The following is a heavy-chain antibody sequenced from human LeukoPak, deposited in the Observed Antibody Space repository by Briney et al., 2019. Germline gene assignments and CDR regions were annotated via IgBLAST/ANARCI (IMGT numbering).Heavy chain of an antibody. CDR3: ARGSDYYDSSGYYHFDY. Sequence: SETLSLTCAVYGGSFSGYYWSWIRQPPGKGLEWIEEINHSGSTNYNPSLKSRVTISVDTSKNQFSLKLSSVTAADTAVYYCARGSDYYDSSGYYHFDYWGQGTLVTVSS. D-gene: IGHD3-22*01. CDR1: GGSFSGYY. V-gene: IGHV4-34*01. CDR2: INHSGST. J-gene: IGHJ4*02.